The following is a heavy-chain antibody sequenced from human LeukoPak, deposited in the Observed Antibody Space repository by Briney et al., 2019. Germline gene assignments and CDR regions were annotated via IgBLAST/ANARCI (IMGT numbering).Heavy chain of an antibody. D-gene: IGHD3-22*01. CDR2: IKQDGSEK. CDR3: TRAYDSSGYYDYYYGMDV. Sequence: PGGSLRLSCAASGFTFSSNWMSWVRQAPGKGLEWVANIKQDGSEKYYVDSVKGRFTISRDNSKNTLHLQMNSLRAEDTAVYYCTRAYDSSGYYDYYYGMDVWGQGTTVTVSS. V-gene: IGHV3-7*01. CDR1: GFTFSSNW. J-gene: IGHJ6*02.